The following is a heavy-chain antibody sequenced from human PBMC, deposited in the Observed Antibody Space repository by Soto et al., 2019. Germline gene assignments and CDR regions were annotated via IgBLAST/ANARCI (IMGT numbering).Heavy chain of an antibody. CDR3: ARRFFADCGGNSEGDYYYYYGMDV. Sequence: SVKVSCKASGGTFSSYAISWVRQAPGQGLEWMGGIIPIFGTANYAQKFQGRVTITADESTSTAYMELSSLRSEDTAVYYCARRFFADCGGNSEGDYYYYYGMDVWGQGTTVTVSS. D-gene: IGHD2-21*02. CDR1: GGTFSSYA. V-gene: IGHV1-69*13. J-gene: IGHJ6*02. CDR2: IIPIFGTA.